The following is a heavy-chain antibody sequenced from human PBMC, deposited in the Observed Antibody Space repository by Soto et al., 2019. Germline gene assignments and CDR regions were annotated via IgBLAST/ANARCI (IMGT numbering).Heavy chain of an antibody. J-gene: IGHJ4*01. Sequence: PGGSLRLSYAASGFIFSNAWINWVRQAPGKGLEWVGRIKSKADGGTTDFAAPVKGRFAISRDDSKNMMYMEMSSLRTEDTAVYYCTTDSYINMPIVRFDYRGHGTPVTVSS. V-gene: IGHV3-15*07. CDR3: TTDSYINMPIVRFDY. CDR2: IKSKADGGTT. D-gene: IGHD2-2*01. CDR1: GFIFSNAW.